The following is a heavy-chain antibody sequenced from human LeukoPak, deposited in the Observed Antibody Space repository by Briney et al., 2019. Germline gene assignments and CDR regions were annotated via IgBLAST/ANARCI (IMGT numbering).Heavy chain of an antibody. CDR2: IYYSGST. Sequence: SETLSLTCTVSGGSISSYYWSWIRQPPGKGLEWIGYIYYSGSTNYNPSLKSRVTISVDTSKNQFSLKLSSVTAADTAVYYCARATYYYGSGSYPYYYYYMDVWGKGTTVTISS. J-gene: IGHJ6*03. V-gene: IGHV4-59*01. CDR1: GGSISSYY. CDR3: ARATYYYGSGSYPYYYYYMDV. D-gene: IGHD3-10*01.